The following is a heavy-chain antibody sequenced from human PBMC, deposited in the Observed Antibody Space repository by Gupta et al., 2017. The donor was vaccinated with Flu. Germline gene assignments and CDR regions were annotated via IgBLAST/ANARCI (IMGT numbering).Heavy chain of an antibody. V-gene: IGHV3-74*01. CDR3: AREVVNNWLDP. J-gene: IGHJ5*02. Sequence: ELQVVESGGDLVQPGGSMRLACTASGFDFSRHFMHWVRQAPGKGLECVSRIRFDGTASSHADSVRGRFTIARDNARNTVYLQMDSLRAEDTALYYCAREVVNNWLDPWGQGTLVTVSS. D-gene: IGHD2-15*01. CDR2: IRFDGTAS. CDR1: GFDFSRHF.